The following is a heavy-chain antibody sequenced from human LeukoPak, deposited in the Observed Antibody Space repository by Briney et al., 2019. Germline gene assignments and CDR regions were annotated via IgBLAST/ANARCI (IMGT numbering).Heavy chain of an antibody. CDR2: IDRSGVT. V-gene: IGHV3-66*03. D-gene: IGHD3-10*02. Sequence: GGSLRLSCAASGFTVHSNYMSWVRQAPGKGLEWVSVIDRSGVTHYADSVKGRFTISRDNSKNTLYLQMNSLRTDDTAVYYCGKEQSGSYVHAFDPWGQGTVVTVSS. J-gene: IGHJ5*02. CDR1: GFTVHSNY. CDR3: GKEQSGSYVHAFDP.